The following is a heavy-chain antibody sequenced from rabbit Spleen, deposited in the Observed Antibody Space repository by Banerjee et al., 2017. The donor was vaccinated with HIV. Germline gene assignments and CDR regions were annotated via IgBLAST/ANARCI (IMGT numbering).Heavy chain of an antibody. CDR2: IAGSSSGFT. J-gene: IGHJ6*01. CDR3: ARDSGDWCFDV. CDR1: GFSFSSSDY. D-gene: IGHD1-1*01. V-gene: IGHV1S40*01. Sequence: QSLEESGGDLVKPGASLTLTCTASGFSFSSSDYMCWVRQAPGKGLEWISCIAGSSSGFTYSATWAKGRFTISKTSSTVDLKMTSLTAADTATYFCARDSGDWCFDVWGPGTLVTVS.